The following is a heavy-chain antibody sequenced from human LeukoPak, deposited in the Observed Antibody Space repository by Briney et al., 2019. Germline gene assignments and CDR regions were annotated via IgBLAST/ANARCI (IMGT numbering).Heavy chain of an antibody. J-gene: IGHJ4*02. CDR1: GYTFTGYY. V-gene: IGHV1-2*02. Sequence: ASVKVSCKASGYTFTGYYMHWVRQAPGQGLEWMGWINPNSGGTNYAQKFQGRVTMTRDTSISTAYMELSRLRSDDTAVYYCARDRSPYYYDSSGQDYWGQGTLVTVSS. CDR3: ARDRSPYYYDSSGQDY. CDR2: INPNSGGT. D-gene: IGHD3-22*01.